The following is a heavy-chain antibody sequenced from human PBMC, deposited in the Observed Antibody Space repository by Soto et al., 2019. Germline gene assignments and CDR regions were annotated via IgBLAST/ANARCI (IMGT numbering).Heavy chain of an antibody. J-gene: IGHJ4*02. V-gene: IGHV3-23*01. D-gene: IGHD3-22*01. Sequence: EVQLLESGGGLLQPGGSLRLSCEASGFTFSSYAMTWVRQAPGKGLEWVSALSGSGISTYYADTVKGRFTISRDNSRNTLYLQMNSLRAEDTAVYYCATTYDSSGYDYWGQGTLVIVSS. CDR1: GFTFSSYA. CDR2: LSGSGIST. CDR3: ATTYDSSGYDY.